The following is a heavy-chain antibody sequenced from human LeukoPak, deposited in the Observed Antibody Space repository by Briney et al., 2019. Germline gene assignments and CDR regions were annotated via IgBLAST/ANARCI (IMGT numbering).Heavy chain of an antibody. CDR3: AKEGNGDYYFDY. CDR2: ISGSAGST. D-gene: IGHD4-17*01. CDR1: GFTFSSYA. Sequence: PGGSLRLSCAASGFTFSSYAMSWVRQAPGKGLVWVSAISGSAGSTYYADAVKGRFTISRDNSKNTLYLQMNSLRAEDSAVYYCAKEGNGDYYFDYWGQGTLVTVSS. J-gene: IGHJ4*02. V-gene: IGHV3-23*01.